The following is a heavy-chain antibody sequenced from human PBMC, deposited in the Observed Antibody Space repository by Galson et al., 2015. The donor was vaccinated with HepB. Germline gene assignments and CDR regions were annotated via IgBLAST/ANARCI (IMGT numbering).Heavy chain of an antibody. CDR2: INTGDGHT. CDR1: GYIFTTYG. D-gene: IGHD1-26*01. Sequence: SVKVSCKASGYIFTTYGIHWVRQAPGQRLELMGWINTGDGHTLYSPKFQGRVTITRDTSATTAYMELSSLTAEDTAIYFCARDKELGPYYFHYWGQGTLVIVSS. J-gene: IGHJ4*02. V-gene: IGHV1-3*04. CDR3: ARDKELGPYYFHY.